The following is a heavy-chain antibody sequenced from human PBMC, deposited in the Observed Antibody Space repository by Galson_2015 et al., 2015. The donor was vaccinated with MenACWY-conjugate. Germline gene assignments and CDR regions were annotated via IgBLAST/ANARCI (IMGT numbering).Heavy chain of an antibody. Sequence: SLRLSCAASGFTFRTYEMNWVRRAPGKGLEWVSYISSGGNTIYYGDSVKGRFTISRDNAKNSLYLQMNSLRAEDTAIYYCARSLSIVVAGYWGQGTLVTVSS. CDR2: ISSGGNTI. J-gene: IGHJ4*02. V-gene: IGHV3-48*03. D-gene: IGHD6-19*01. CDR1: GFTFRTYE. CDR3: ARSLSIVVAGY.